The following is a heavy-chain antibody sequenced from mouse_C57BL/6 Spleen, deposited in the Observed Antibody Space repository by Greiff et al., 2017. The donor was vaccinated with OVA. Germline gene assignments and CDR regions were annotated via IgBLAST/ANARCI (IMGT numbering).Heavy chain of an antibody. CDR3: ARSHSNYDAMDY. V-gene: IGHV7-3*01. Sequence: EVQVVESGGGLVQPGGSLSLSCAASGFTFTDYYMSWVRQPPGKALEWLGFIRNKANGYTTEYSASVKGRFTISRDNSQSILYLQMNALRAEDSATYYCARSHSNYDAMDYWGQGTSVTVSS. CDR1: GFTFTDYY. J-gene: IGHJ4*01. D-gene: IGHD2-5*01. CDR2: IRNKANGYTT.